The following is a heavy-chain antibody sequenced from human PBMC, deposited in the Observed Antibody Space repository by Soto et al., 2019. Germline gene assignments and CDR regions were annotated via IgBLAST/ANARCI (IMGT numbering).Heavy chain of an antibody. D-gene: IGHD3-16*01. V-gene: IGHV4-31*03. CDR2: IYYTGSA. CDR1: GGSIRSGGYH. CDR3: ARLQVNGGAFDI. Sequence: SETLSLTCSVSGGSIRSGGYHWSWIRQHPGKGLEWIGNIYYTGSAFYTPSLKSRVTFSVDTSKNQVSLKLSSVTAPDTAVYYCARLQVNGGAFDIPGQRPMVTV. J-gene: IGHJ3*02.